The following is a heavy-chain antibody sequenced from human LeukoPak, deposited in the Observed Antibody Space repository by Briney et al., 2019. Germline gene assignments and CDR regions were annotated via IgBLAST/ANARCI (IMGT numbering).Heavy chain of an antibody. CDR2: ISYDGSNK. V-gene: IGHV3-30*14. D-gene: IGHD3-22*01. CDR1: GFTFSSYA. CDR3: ARDGMYYYDSSGYPDAFDI. J-gene: IGHJ3*02. Sequence: GGSLRLSCAASGFTFSSYAMHWVRQAPGKGLEWVAVISYDGSNKYYADSVKGRFTISRDNSKNTLYLQMNSLRAEDTAVYYCARDGMYYYDSSGYPDAFDIWGQGTMVTVSS.